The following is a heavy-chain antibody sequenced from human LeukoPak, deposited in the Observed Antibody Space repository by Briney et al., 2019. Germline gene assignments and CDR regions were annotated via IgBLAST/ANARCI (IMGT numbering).Heavy chain of an antibody. D-gene: IGHD6-13*01. CDR2: ISWNSGSI. CDR3: AKDISDSSSWYYFDY. V-gene: IGHV3-9*01. CDR1: GFTFDDYA. J-gene: IGHJ4*02. Sequence: GGSPRLSCAASGFTFDDYAMHWVRQAPGKGLEWVSGISWNSGSIGYADSVKGRFTISRDNAKNSLYLQMNSLRAEDAALYYCAKDISDSSSWYYFDYWGQGTLVTVSS.